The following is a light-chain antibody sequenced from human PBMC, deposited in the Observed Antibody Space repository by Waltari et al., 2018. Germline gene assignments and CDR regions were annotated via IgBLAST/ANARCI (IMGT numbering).Light chain of an antibody. CDR1: QGLPSG. V-gene: IGKV1-13*02. CDR2: DAS. J-gene: IGKJ3*01. CDR3: QQFSSYRTGFT. Sequence: AIQLTQSPSSLSASVGDRVTSTCRASQGLPSGLAWYQQKPGKAPKLLIFDASTLATGVPSRFSGSGSGTAFTLTISSLQPEDFGTYYCQQFSSYRTGFTFGPGTTVDMK.